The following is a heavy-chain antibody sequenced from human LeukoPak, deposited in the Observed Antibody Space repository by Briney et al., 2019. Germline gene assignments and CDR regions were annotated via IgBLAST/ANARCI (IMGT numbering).Heavy chain of an antibody. D-gene: IGHD4-23*01. CDR3: ARERGGNSPFDS. J-gene: IGHJ4*02. CDR1: GYTFTGYY. CDR2: INRNSSVT. Sequence: ASVKASSMTCGYTFTGYYMHWVRQAPGPGLEWMGWINRNSSVTNYAQRFQGRVTMTRDTSISEAYMDRMWLTSDDTAVYYCARERGGNSPFDSWGQGTLVTVSS. V-gene: IGHV1-2*02.